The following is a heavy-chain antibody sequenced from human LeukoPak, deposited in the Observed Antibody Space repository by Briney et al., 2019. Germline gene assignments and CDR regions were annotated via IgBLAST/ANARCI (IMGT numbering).Heavy chain of an antibody. CDR2: IIPILDIS. CDR3: ASNVVVPAATDY. Sequence: SVKVSCKASGGTFSSYAISWVRQAPGQGLEWMGRIIPILDISNYAQKFQGRVTITADKSTSTVYMELSSLRSEDTAVYYCASNVVVPAATDYWGQGTLVTVSS. CDR1: GGTFSSYA. D-gene: IGHD2-2*01. J-gene: IGHJ4*02. V-gene: IGHV1-69*04.